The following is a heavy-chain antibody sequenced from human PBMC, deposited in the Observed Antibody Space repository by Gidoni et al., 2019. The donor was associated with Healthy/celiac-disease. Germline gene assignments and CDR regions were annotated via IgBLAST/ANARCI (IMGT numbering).Heavy chain of an antibody. D-gene: IGHD4-17*01. J-gene: IGHJ4*02. V-gene: IGHV4-39*01. CDR3: ARKIVFGDYEPFDY. CDR2: IYYSGST. CDR1: GGSISSSSYY. Sequence: QLQLQESGPGLVKPSETLSLTCTVPGGSISSSSYYWGWIRQPPGKGLEWIGSIYYSGSTYYNPSLKSRVTISVDTSKNQFSLKLSSVTAADTAVYYCARKIVFGDYEPFDYWGQGTLVTVSS.